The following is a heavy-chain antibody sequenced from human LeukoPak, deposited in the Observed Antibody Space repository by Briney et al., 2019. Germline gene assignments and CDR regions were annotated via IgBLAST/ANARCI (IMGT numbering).Heavy chain of an antibody. CDR3: ARDGDGYCSSTSCYVPYYYGMDV. D-gene: IGHD2-2*03. CDR1: GFIFSSYG. J-gene: IGHJ6*02. Sequence: GGSLRLSCAASGFIFSSYGMHWVRQAPGKGLEWVAVIWYDGSNKYYADSVKGRFTISRDNSKNTLYLQMNSLRAEDTAVYYCARDGDGYCSSTSCYVPYYYGMDVWGPGTTVTVAS. V-gene: IGHV3-33*01. CDR2: IWYDGSNK.